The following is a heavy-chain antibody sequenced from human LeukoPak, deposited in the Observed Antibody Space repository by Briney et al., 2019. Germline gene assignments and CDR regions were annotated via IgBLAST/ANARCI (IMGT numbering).Heavy chain of an antibody. V-gene: IGHV3-7*01. Sequence: PGGSLRLSCVAFGFSFSDYWMSWVRQAPGKGLEWVANIRQDGGDKYYVDSVKGRFTISRDNTKNSLYLQMTGLRVEDTAVYYCAKGYDFWSGYSSSWGQGTLVTVSS. CDR3: AKGYDFWSGYSSS. CDR2: IRQDGGDK. CDR1: GFSFSDYW. J-gene: IGHJ5*02. D-gene: IGHD3-3*01.